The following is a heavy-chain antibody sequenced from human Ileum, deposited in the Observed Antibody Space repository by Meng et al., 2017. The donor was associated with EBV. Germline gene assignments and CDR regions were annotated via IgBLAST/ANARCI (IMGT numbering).Heavy chain of an antibody. J-gene: IGHJ4*02. V-gene: IGHV7-4-1*02. CDR1: GYRFTSYA. D-gene: IGHD2-15*01. Sequence: QVQRVQGGCELKESGTSVKISVETSGYRFTSYALYWGRQAPGQVLEGRGWSDTKTGNPSYAPGFTGRFVFSSETSVSTEYLQISSLKAADTAVYYCARSWGGGSSKEWGQGTLVTVSS. CDR2: SDTKTGNP. CDR3: ARSWGGGSSKE.